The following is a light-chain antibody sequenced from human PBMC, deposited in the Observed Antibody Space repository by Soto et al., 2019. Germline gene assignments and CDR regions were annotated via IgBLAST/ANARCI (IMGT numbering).Light chain of an antibody. J-gene: IGKJ4*01. CDR3: QQHANWPLT. Sequence: EIVLTQSPATLSLSPGERATLSSRASQSVGNNLARYQQKPCQAPGLLIYEASTRATGIPAPFSGSGSGTDFTLTISRLGPGDFAVYYCQQHANWPLTFGGGTKVEIK. CDR2: EAS. CDR1: QSVGNN. V-gene: IGKV3-11*01.